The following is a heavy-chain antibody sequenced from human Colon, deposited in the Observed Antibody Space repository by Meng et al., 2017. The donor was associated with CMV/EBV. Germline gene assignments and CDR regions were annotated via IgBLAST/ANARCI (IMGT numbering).Heavy chain of an antibody. Sequence: SCEGVGFTFKSYGIHWVRQPPGKGLEWVAVISYDGSKKYYADSVKGRFTISRDNSKNTAYLQMNSLRAEDTAVYYCANLCSGESCFDCWGQGTLVTVSS. CDR2: ISYDGSKK. CDR3: ANLCSGESCFDC. V-gene: IGHV3-30*18. D-gene: IGHD6-25*01. CDR1: GFTFKSYG. J-gene: IGHJ4*02.